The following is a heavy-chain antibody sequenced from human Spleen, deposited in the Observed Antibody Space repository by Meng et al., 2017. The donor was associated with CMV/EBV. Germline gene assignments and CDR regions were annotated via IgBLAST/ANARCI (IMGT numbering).Heavy chain of an antibody. V-gene: IGHV3-49*04. J-gene: IGHJ4*02. D-gene: IGHD3-22*01. Sequence: SLKISCTASGFTFGDYAMSWVRQAPGKGLEGVGFIRSKAYGGTTEYAASVKGRFTISRDDSKRIAYLQMNSLKTEDTAVYYCTRVYYYESSGYYTLEGYFDYWGQGTLVTVSS. CDR1: GFTFGDYA. CDR3: TRVYYYESSGYYTLEGYFDY. CDR2: IRSKAYGGTT.